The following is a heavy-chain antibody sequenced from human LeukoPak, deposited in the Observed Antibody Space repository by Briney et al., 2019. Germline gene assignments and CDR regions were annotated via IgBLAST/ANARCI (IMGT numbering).Heavy chain of an antibody. D-gene: IGHD6-19*01. Sequence: SVRVSCKASGGTFSSYAISWVRQAPGQGLEWMGGIIPIFGTANYAQKFQGRVTITADESTSTAYMELSSLRSEDTAVYYCARVGYSSGRGSFDYWGQGTLVTVSS. V-gene: IGHV1-69*01. CDR3: ARVGYSSGRGSFDY. J-gene: IGHJ4*02. CDR1: GGTFSSYA. CDR2: IIPIFGTA.